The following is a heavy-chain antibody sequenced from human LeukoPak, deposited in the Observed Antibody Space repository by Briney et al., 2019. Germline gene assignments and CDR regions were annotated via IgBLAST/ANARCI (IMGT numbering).Heavy chain of an antibody. CDR1: GYSISSGYY. V-gene: IGHV4-38-2*02. Sequence: SETLSLTCTVSGYSISSGYYWGWIRQPPGKGLEWIGSIHYSGSTYYNPSLKSRVTISEDTSKNQFSLKLSSVTAADTAVYYCAGLIAAAGTGEYYFDYWGQGTLVTVSS. CDR3: AGLIAAAGTGEYYFDY. J-gene: IGHJ4*02. D-gene: IGHD6-13*01. CDR2: IHYSGST.